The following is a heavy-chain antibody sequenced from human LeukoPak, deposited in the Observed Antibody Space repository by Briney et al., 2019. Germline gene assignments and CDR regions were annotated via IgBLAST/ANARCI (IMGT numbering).Heavy chain of an antibody. CDR2: IYSGGST. J-gene: IGHJ3*02. V-gene: IGHV3-66*01. D-gene: IGHD1-26*01. CDR1: GFTVSSNY. Sequence: GSLRLSCAASGFTVSSNYMSWVRQAPGKGLEWVSVIYSGGSTYYADSVKGRFTISRDNTKNTLYLQMNSLRAEDTAVYYCERDREGAFDIWGQGTMVTVSS. CDR3: ERDREGAFDI.